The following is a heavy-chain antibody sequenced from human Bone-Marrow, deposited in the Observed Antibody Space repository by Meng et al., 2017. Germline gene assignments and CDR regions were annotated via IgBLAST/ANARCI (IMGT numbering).Heavy chain of an antibody. J-gene: IGHJ3*02. D-gene: IGHD2-15*01. Sequence: SETLSLTCTVSGGSISSYYWSWIRQPAGKGLEWIGRIYSSGSTNYNPSLKSRVTMSVDTSKNQFSLNLSSVTAADTALYYCARAPTYCSGGSCYSGGAFDIWGQGAMVTVSS. CDR2: IYSSGST. CDR3: ARAPTYCSGGSCYSGGAFDI. V-gene: IGHV4-4*07. CDR1: GGSISSYY.